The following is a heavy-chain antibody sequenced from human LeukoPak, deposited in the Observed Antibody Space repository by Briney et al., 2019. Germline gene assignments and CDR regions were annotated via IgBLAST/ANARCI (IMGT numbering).Heavy chain of an antibody. D-gene: IGHD4-17*01. J-gene: IGHJ3*02. Sequence: SVKVSCKASGYTFTSYGISWVRQAPGQGLEWMGRIIPILGIANYAQKFQGRVTITADKSTSTAYMELSSLRSEDTAVYYCASTVTTYAFDIWGQGTMVTVSS. CDR3: ASTVTTYAFDI. CDR1: GYTFTSYG. CDR2: IIPILGIA. V-gene: IGHV1-69*04.